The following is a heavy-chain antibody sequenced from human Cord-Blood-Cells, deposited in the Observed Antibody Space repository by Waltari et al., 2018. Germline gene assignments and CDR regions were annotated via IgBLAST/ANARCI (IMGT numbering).Heavy chain of an antibody. CDR1: GFTFSSYV. Sequence: QVQLVESGGGVVQPGGSLRLSCAASGFTFSSYVMHWVRQAPGKGLEWVAFIRYDGSNKYYADSVKGRFTISRDNSKNTLYLQMNSLRAEDTAVYYCAKDPYSSSYYFDYWGQGTLVTVSS. D-gene: IGHD6-6*01. CDR3: AKDPYSSSYYFDY. J-gene: IGHJ4*02. V-gene: IGHV3-30*02. CDR2: IRYDGSNK.